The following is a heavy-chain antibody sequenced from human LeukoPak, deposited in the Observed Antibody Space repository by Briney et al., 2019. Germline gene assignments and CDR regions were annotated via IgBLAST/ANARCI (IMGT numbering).Heavy chain of an antibody. Sequence: ESLRISCKGSGYSFTSYWISWVRQMPGKGLEWMGRIDPSDSYTNYSPSFQGHVTISADKSISTAYQQWSSLKASDTAMYYCAAHREATIGQFDYWGQGTLVTVSS. CDR2: IDPSDSYT. D-gene: IGHD5-12*01. V-gene: IGHV5-10-1*01. J-gene: IGHJ4*02. CDR1: GYSFTSYW. CDR3: AAHREATIGQFDY.